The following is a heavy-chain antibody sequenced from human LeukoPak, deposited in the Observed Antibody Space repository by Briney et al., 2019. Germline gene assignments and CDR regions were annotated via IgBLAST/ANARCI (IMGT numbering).Heavy chain of an antibody. V-gene: IGHV4-30-4*01. CDR1: GGSISSGDYY. D-gene: IGHD3-22*01. CDR2: IYYSGST. J-gene: IGHJ4*02. Sequence: SETLSLTCTVSGGSISSGDYYWSWIRQPPGKGLEWIGYIYYSGSTYYNPSLKSRVTISVDTSKNQFSLKLSSVTAADTAVYYCAREAYYDSSGYPSIWGQGTLVTVSS. CDR3: AREAYYDSSGYPSI.